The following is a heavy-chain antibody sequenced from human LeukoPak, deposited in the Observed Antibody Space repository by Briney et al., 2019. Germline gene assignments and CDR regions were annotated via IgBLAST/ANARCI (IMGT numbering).Heavy chain of an antibody. CDR3: ATLFYGGRSVDY. V-gene: IGHV3-30-3*01. CDR2: ISYDGSNK. CDR1: GFTLSSYA. Sequence: GGSLRLSCAASGFTLSSYAMHWVRQAPGKGLEWVAVISYDGSNKYYADSVKGRFTISRDNSKNTLYLQMNSLRAEDTAVYHCATLFYGGRSVDYWGQGTLVTVSS. J-gene: IGHJ4*02. D-gene: IGHD4-23*01.